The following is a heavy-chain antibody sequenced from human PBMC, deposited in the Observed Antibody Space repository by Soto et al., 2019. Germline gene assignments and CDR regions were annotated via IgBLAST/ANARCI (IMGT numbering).Heavy chain of an antibody. D-gene: IGHD3-10*01. J-gene: IGHJ5*02. Sequence: QITLKESGPTLVKPTQTLTLTCTFSGFSLTTGGLGVAWLRQPPGMALEWLADSYWNTERNYSPSLSDRATITSDTSKNQVVRTVANVTPVDTGTYHCSHRRVHSGRWFDPWGQGILVTVSS. CDR1: GFSLTTGGLG. V-gene: IGHV2-5*01. CDR2: SYWNTER. CDR3: SHRRVHSGRWFDP.